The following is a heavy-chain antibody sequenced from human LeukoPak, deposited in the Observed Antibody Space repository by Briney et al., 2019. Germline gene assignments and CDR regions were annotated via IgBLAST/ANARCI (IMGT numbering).Heavy chain of an antibody. J-gene: IGHJ1*01. V-gene: IGHV3-7*01. CDR2: IRYDGGSK. CDR3: AIIGTPGETEYYRL. CDR1: GFTFSSYW. Sequence: GGSLRLSCAASGFTFSSYWMSWVRQAPGKGLEWLANIRYDGGSKYYLDSMRGRFTISRDNAQNPVYLQVNSLRVEDTAMYYCAIIGTPGETEYYRLWGQGTLVTVSS. D-gene: IGHD2-21*01.